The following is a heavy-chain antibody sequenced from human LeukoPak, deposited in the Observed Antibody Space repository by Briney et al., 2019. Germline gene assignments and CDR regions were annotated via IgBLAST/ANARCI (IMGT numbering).Heavy chain of an antibody. CDR3: ARGVFSGGSYDYFDY. V-gene: IGHV3-30-3*01. J-gene: IGHJ4*02. CDR1: GFTFSSYA. D-gene: IGHD2-15*01. CDR2: ISYDGSNK. Sequence: GRSLRLSCAASGFTFSSYAMHWVRQAPGKGLEWVAVISYDGSNKYYADSVKGRFTISRDNSKNTLYLQMNSLRAEDTAVYYCARGVFSGGSYDYFDYWGPGTLVTVSS.